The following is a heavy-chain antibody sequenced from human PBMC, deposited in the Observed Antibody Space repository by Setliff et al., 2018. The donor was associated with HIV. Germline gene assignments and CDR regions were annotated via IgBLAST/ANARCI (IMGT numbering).Heavy chain of an antibody. CDR1: GDSISSGGFY. J-gene: IGHJ5*02. CDR2: IHYSGRT. V-gene: IGHV4-31*03. Sequence: SETLSLTCTVSGDSISSGGFYCNWFRQYPEKGLEWIGWIHYSGRTNFNPSLRSRATISFDTSKNQFSLNPTSVTAADTAVYYCARAPFRGGSFGWFDPWGQGTLVTVSS. D-gene: IGHD2-15*01. CDR3: ARAPFRGGSFGWFDP.